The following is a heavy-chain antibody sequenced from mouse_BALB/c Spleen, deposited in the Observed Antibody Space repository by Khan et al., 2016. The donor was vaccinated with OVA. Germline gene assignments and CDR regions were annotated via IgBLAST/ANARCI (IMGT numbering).Heavy chain of an antibody. Sequence: VQLKQSGPELVKPGASVKMSCKASGYTFTSYVMHWVKQKPGLGLEWIGYIYPFNDDTKYNEKFKDKATLTSDKSPSTAYMELSSLTSEDSAVDYCAPVGTYYVSFAYWGQGTLVTVSA. CDR3: APVGTYYVSFAY. D-gene: IGHD1-1*01. J-gene: IGHJ3*01. V-gene: IGHV1S136*01. CDR1: GYTFTSYV. CDR2: IYPFNDDT.